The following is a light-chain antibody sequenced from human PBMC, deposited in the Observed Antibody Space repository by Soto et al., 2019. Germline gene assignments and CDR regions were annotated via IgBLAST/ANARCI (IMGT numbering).Light chain of an antibody. V-gene: IGLV2-23*02. CDR3: CSYAGGSRV. J-gene: IGLJ3*02. CDR1: SSDVGRYNL. CDR2: EVS. Sequence: QSALTQPASVSGSPGQSITISCTGTSSDVGRYNLVSWYQQYPGKAPKLMIYEVSQRPSGVSNRFSGSKSVNTASPTISGLQAEDEADYYCCSYAGGSRVFGGGTKLTVL.